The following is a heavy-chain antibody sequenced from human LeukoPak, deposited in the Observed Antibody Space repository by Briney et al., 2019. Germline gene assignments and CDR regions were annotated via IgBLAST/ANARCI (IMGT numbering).Heavy chain of an antibody. D-gene: IGHD1-14*01. Sequence: TSETLSLTCAVYGGSSSGFYWSWIRQSPGKGLEWIGEINHSGSTNYNPSLKSRVAISVDASKDQFSLKLSSVTAADTAVYYCARGKPRINYYYYYGMEVWGQGTTVTVSS. CDR3: ARGKPRINYYYYYGMEV. CDR2: INHSGST. CDR1: GGSSSGFY. V-gene: IGHV4-34*01. J-gene: IGHJ6*02.